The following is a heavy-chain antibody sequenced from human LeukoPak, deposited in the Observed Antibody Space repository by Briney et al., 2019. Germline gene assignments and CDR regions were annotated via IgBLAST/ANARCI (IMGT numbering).Heavy chain of an antibody. CDR1: GGSISSSTYY. CDR2: IYYSGST. CDR3: VRLPYCSSTSCQQGYYGMDV. Sequence: SETLSLTCTVSGGSISSSTYYWGWIRQPPGKGLEWIGSIYYSGSTYYAPSLKSRVTISADTSKNQFSLKLSSVTAADSAVYYCVRLPYCSSTSCQQGYYGMDVWGQGTTVTVSS. V-gene: IGHV4-39*01. J-gene: IGHJ6*02. D-gene: IGHD2-2*01.